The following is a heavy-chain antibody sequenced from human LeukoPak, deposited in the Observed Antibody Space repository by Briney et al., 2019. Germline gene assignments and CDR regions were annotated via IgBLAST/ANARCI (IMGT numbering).Heavy chain of an antibody. V-gene: IGHV3-30*18. CDR1: GFTLSSYG. D-gene: IGHD3-9*01. CDR2: TSYDGNNK. CDR3: AKSYYDILTD. J-gene: IGHJ4*02. Sequence: GGSLRLTCAASGFTLSSYGMHWVRQAPGKGLEWVALTSYDGNNKDYADSVKGRFTISRDNSKNMLYLQMNSLSAEDTAVYYCAKSYYDILTDWGQGTLVTVSS.